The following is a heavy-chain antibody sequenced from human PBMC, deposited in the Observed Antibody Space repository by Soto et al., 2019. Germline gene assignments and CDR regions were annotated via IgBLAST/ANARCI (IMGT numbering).Heavy chain of an antibody. CDR1: GGSITHYY. CDR2: IYYSGPTT. V-gene: IGHV4-59*08. Sequence: QVQLQESGPGLVRPSETLSLTCTVSGGSITHYYWTWIRQPPGKGLEWMGYIYYSGPTTNYNPSLKTRVTFSADTSKNHFSLKLSSVTAADTAVYYCARLGGSYAVPHFDYWGQGTLVTVSS. CDR3: ARLGGSYAVPHFDY. J-gene: IGHJ4*02. D-gene: IGHD1-26*01.